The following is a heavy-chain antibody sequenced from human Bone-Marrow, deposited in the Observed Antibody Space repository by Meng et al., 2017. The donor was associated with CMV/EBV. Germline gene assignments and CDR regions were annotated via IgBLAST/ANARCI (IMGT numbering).Heavy chain of an antibody. CDR3: AKENYDFWSGYYQNYFDY. V-gene: IGHV3-23*01. D-gene: IGHD3-3*01. CDR2: ISGSGGST. CDR1: GFTFSDYY. Sequence: GESLKISCAAPGFTFSDYYMSWIRQAPGKGLEWVSAISGSGGSTYYADSVKGRFTISRDNSKNTLYLQMNSLRAEDTAVYYCAKENYDFWSGYYQNYFDYWGQGTLVTVSS. J-gene: IGHJ4*02.